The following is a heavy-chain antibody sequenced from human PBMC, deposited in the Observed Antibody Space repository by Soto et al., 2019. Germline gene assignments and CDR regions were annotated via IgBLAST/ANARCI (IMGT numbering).Heavy chain of an antibody. CDR3: ARAPSGYSGYDSSYYFDY. CDR2: INPSGGST. D-gene: IGHD5-12*01. CDR1: GYTFTGYY. Sequence: VKVSCKASGYTFTGYYMXXXXQAPGQGLEWMGIINPSGGSTSYAQKFQGRVTMTRDTPTSTVNMELSSLRSEDTAVYYCARAPSGYSGYDSSYYFDYRGQGTXVTVSS. V-gene: IGHV1-46*01. J-gene: IGHJ4*02.